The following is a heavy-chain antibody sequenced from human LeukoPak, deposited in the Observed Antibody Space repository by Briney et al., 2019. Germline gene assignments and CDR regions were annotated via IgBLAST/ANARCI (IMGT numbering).Heavy chain of an antibody. D-gene: IGHD2/OR15-2a*01. Sequence: SETLSLTCSVSGGSISTYYWSWIRQPAGKGLEWIGRIYTTGGTNYNPSLKSRVTMSVDTSKNQFSLKLTSVTAADTAVYYCARPAEPFSIFDYYYMDVWGKGTTVTVSS. CDR1: GGSISTYY. CDR2: IYTTGGT. CDR3: ARPAEPFSIFDYYYMDV. V-gene: IGHV4-4*07. J-gene: IGHJ6*03.